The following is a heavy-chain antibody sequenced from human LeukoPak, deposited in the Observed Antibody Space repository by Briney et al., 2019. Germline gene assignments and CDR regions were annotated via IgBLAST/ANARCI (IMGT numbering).Heavy chain of an antibody. CDR1: GGSISSYY. CDR2: IYYSGST. Sequence: SETLSLTCTVSGGSISSYYWSWIRQPPGKGLEWIGYIYYSGSTNYNPSLKSRVTISVDTSKNQFSLKLSSVTGADTAVYYCARLNSGSYSFDYWGQGTLVTVSS. J-gene: IGHJ4*02. CDR3: ARLNSGSYSFDY. V-gene: IGHV4-59*08. D-gene: IGHD1-26*01.